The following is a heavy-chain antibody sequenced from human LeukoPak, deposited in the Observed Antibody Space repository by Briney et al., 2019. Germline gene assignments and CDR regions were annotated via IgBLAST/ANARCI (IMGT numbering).Heavy chain of an antibody. CDR3: VREHSKVFDP. CDR2: VGATGDT. V-gene: IGHV3-13*01. Sequence: GGSLRLSCAASGFTFSNFDMHWVRHPPGKGLEWVSGVGATGDTDYPDSVRGRFTVSRENAKNSLYLQMNSLRVEDTAVYYCVREHSKVFDPWGQGTLVTVSS. CDR1: GFTFSNFD. J-gene: IGHJ5*02.